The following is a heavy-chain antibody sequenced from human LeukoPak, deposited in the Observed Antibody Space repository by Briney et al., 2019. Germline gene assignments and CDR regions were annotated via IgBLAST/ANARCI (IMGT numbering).Heavy chain of an antibody. CDR1: GFTVSSNY. J-gene: IGHJ4*02. Sequence: TGGSLRLSCAASGFTVSSNYMSWVRQAPGKGLEWVSVIYSGGSTYYADSVKGRFTISRDNSKNTLYLQMNSLRAEDTAVYYCAKDGGPHYYDSSGYGYWGQGTLVTVSS. CDR3: AKDGGPHYYDSSGYGY. D-gene: IGHD3-22*01. V-gene: IGHV3-53*01. CDR2: IYSGGST.